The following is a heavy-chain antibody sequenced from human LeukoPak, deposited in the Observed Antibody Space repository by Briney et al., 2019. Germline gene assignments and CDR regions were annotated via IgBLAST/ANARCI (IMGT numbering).Heavy chain of an antibody. CDR2: IYHDGNT. J-gene: IGHJ4*02. CDR1: GYSISSGYY. Sequence: SETLSLTCSVYGYSISSGYYWGWIRQPPGKGLEWIGNIYHDGNTYYNPSLKSRVTISVDTSKDQFSLRLSSVTAADTAVYYCARFFRTVWELPYYWGPGTLVTVSS. V-gene: IGHV4-38-2*02. D-gene: IGHD1-26*01. CDR3: ARFFRTVWELPYY.